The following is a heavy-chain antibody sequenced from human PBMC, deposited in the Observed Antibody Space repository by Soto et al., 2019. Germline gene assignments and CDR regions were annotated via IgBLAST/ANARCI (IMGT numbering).Heavy chain of an antibody. CDR3: AREGRNPSLRSSNCLDH. V-gene: IGHV3-30-3*01. D-gene: IGHD1-1*01. CDR1: GFNFSDYA. CDR2: FSYDGIYK. Sequence: QVPLAESGGGVVQPGRSLRLSCATSGFNFSDYAMHWVRQAPGKGPEYVAVFSYDGIYKFYADSVKGRFTISRDNSKNTLYLEMNNLRVEDTAVYFCAREGRNPSLRSSNCLDHWGQGTLVTVSS. J-gene: IGHJ4*02.